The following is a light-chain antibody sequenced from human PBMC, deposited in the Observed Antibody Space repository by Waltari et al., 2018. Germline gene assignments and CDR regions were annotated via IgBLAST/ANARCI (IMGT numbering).Light chain of an antibody. CDR2: GAS. CDR1: QSVGSS. Sequence: EIVMTQSPAILSVSPGEGATLSCRASQSVGSSLAWYQQKPGQAPRLLIFGASTRATGIPARFSGSGSGTEFTLSITSLQSEDSALYFCQQYYGSRTFGQGTKLEIK. V-gene: IGKV3-15*01. CDR3: QQYYGSRT. J-gene: IGKJ2*01.